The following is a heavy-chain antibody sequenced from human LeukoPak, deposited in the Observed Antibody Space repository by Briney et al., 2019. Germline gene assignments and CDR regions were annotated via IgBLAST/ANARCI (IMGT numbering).Heavy chain of an antibody. V-gene: IGHV3-21*01. J-gene: IGHJ6*02. Sequence: GGSLRLSCAASGFTFSSYSMNWVRQAPGKGLEWVTSISSSSSYIYYADSVKGRFTISRDNAKNSLYLQMNSLRAEDTAVYYCARDPGDGMDVWGQGTTVTVSS. CDR3: ARDPGDGMDV. CDR2: ISSSSSYI. CDR1: GFTFSSYS.